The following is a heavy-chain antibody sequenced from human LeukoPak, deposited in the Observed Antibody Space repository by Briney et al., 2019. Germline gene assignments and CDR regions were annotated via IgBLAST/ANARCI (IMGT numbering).Heavy chain of an antibody. CDR1: GGTFSSYA. CDR3: ARGKDITMIHTGYYYYMDV. Sequence: SVKVSCKASGGTFSSYAISWVRQAPGQGLEWMGRIIPILGIANYAQKFQGRVTITTDESTSTAYMELSSLRSEDTAVYYCARGKDITMIHTGYYYYMDVWGKGTTVTVSS. V-gene: IGHV1-69*04. CDR2: IIPILGIA. J-gene: IGHJ6*03. D-gene: IGHD3-22*01.